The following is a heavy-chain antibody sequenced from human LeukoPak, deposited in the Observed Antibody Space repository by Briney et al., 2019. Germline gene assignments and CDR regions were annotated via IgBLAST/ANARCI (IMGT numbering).Heavy chain of an antibody. J-gene: IGHJ4*02. V-gene: IGHV3-21*06. CDR1: GFTFSSYS. D-gene: IGHD6-19*01. Sequence: GGSLRLSCAASGFTFSSYSMNWVRQAPGKGLEWVSSISSSSSYIYYADSVKGRFTISRDNAKNSLYLQMNSLTAEDTAVYYCARVDDSNGWPIDYWGQGTLVTVSS. CDR3: ARVDDSNGWPIDY. CDR2: ISSSSSYI.